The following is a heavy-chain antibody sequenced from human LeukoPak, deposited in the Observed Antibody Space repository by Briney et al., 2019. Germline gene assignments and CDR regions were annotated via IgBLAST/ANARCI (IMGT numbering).Heavy chain of an antibody. CDR1: GGSFSGYY. D-gene: IGHD3-10*01. Sequence: SETLSLTCAVYGGSFSGYYWSWIRQPPGKGLEWIGEINHSGSTNYNPSLKSRVTISVDASKNQFSLKLSSVTAADTAVYYCARLGSEYGSGSYYNYYYYMDVWGKGTTVTVSS. J-gene: IGHJ6*03. V-gene: IGHV4-34*01. CDR2: INHSGST. CDR3: ARLGSEYGSGSYYNYYYYMDV.